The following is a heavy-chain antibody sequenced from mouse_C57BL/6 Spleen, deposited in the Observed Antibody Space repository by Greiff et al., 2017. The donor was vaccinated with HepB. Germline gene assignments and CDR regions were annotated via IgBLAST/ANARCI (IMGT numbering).Heavy chain of an antibody. J-gene: IGHJ3*01. CDR2: IYPGDGDT. D-gene: IGHD2-4*01. CDR1: GYAFSSSW. Sequence: VKLVESGPELVKPGASVKISCKASGYAFSSSWMNWVKQRPGKGLEWIGRIYPGDGDTNYNGKFKGKATLTADKSSSTAYMQLSSLTSEDSAVYFCARDYDYDGRFAYWGQGTLVTVSA. V-gene: IGHV1-82*01. CDR3: ARDYDYDGRFAY.